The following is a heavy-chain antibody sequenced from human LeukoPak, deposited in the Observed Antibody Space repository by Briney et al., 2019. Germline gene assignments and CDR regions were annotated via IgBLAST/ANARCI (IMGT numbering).Heavy chain of an antibody. CDR3: ARMPFITMIVVVRYENYYFDY. D-gene: IGHD3-22*01. V-gene: IGHV3-21*01. J-gene: IGHJ4*02. CDR2: ISISSSSI. CDR1: GFTFSSYT. Sequence: GGSLRLSCAASGFTFSSYTMNWVRQAPGKGLEWVSSISISSSSIYYADSVKGRFSISRDNAKNSLYLQMNSLRAEDTAVYYCARMPFITMIVVVRYENYYFDYWGQGTLVTVSS.